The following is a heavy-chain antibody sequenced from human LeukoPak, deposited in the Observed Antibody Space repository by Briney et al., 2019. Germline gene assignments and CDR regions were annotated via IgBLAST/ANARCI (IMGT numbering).Heavy chain of an antibody. CDR2: IIPILDVT. V-gene: IGHV1-69*04. Sequence: SVKVSCKASGGTFTNYAINWVRQAPGQGLEWMGRIIPILDVTNYAQKFQGRVTITADQSTSTAYMELSSLRSEDTAVYYWARGGGVDILTGFQYWGQGTLVTVSS. D-gene: IGHD3-9*01. CDR3: ARGGGVDILTGFQY. CDR1: GGTFTNYA. J-gene: IGHJ4*02.